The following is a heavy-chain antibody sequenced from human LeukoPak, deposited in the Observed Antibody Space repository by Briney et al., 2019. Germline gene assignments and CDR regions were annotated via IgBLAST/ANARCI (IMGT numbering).Heavy chain of an antibody. J-gene: IGHJ4*02. Sequence: GASVKVSCKASGYTFTGYYMHWVRQAPGQGLEWMGWVNPNSGGTNYAQKFQGRVTMTRDTSISTAYMELSRLRSDDTAVYYCARGKEVVVIGPDYWGQGTLVTVSS. CDR2: VNPNSGGT. CDR1: GYTFTGYY. V-gene: IGHV1-2*02. CDR3: ARGKEVVVIGPDY. D-gene: IGHD3-22*01.